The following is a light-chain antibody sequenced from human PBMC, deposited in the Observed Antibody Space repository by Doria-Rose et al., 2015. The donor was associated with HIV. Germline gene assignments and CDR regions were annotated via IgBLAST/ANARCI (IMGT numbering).Light chain of an antibody. J-gene: IGKJ1*01. V-gene: IGKV3-20*01. CDR3: HQYGTPWT. Sequence: TQSPGTLSLSPGEGATLSCRASQSFSSTYLAWYQRKPGQAPSLLIYDGSTRATGIPDRFSASGSGTDFTLTINRLGPEDFALYYCHQYGTPWTFGQGTKVEI. CDR1: QSFSSTY. CDR2: DGS.